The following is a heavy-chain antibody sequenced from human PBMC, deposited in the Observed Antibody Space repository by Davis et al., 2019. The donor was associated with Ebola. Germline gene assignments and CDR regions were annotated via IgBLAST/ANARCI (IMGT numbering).Heavy chain of an antibody. CDR2: IYYSGST. D-gene: IGHD4-17*01. Sequence: SETLSLTCTVSAGSISSGDYYWSWTRQSPGKGLEWTGYIYYSGSTYYNPSLKSRVTISVDTSKNHFSLKLRFMTAADTAIYYCARETTVTIDYWGQGALVTVSS. CDR3: ARETTVTIDY. CDR1: AGSISSGDYY. J-gene: IGHJ4*02. V-gene: IGHV4-30-4*01.